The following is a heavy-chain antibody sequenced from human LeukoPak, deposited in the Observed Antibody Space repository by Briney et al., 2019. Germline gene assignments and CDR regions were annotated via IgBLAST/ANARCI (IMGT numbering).Heavy chain of an antibody. J-gene: IGHJ4*02. D-gene: IGHD3-9*01. CDR3: AKASDILTGYYANFDN. CDR2: ISGSGGST. CDR1: GFTFSSYA. V-gene: IGHV3-23*01. Sequence: GGSLRLSCAASGFTFSSYAMSWVRQAPGKGLEWVSAISGSGGSTYYADSVKGRFTISRDNSKNTLYLQMNSLRAEDTAVYYCAKASDILTGYYANFDNWGQGTLVTVSS.